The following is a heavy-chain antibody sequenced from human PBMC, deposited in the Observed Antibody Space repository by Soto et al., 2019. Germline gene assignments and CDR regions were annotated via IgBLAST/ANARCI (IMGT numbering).Heavy chain of an antibody. CDR2: ISYDGSKE. CDR1: GFTCNIYS. V-gene: IGHV3-30*18. Sequence: PXGALRVSCAASGFTCNIYSMQWVRQAPGKGLEWVAVISYDGSKEYYGDSVKGRFTISRDNSKNTLYLQMNSLRSEDTAVYYCAKVTDSSGWYPYYYGIDVWGQGTTVTVSS. CDR3: AKVTDSSGWYPYYYGIDV. J-gene: IGHJ6*02. D-gene: IGHD6-19*01.